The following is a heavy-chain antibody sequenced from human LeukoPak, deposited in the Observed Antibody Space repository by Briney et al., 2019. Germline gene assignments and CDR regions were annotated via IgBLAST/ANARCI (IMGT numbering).Heavy chain of an antibody. CDR3: AKESRWRSGSYSLAIDY. Sequence: PGGSLRLSCAASGFTFDDYGMSWVRQAPGKGLEWVSGITWNSGTIGYADFVKGRFTISRDNAKNSLYLQMSSLRAEDTALYYCAKESRWRSGSYSLAIDYWGQGTLVTVSS. V-gene: IGHV3-9*01. D-gene: IGHD3-10*01. CDR1: GFTFDDYG. CDR2: ITWNSGTI. J-gene: IGHJ4*02.